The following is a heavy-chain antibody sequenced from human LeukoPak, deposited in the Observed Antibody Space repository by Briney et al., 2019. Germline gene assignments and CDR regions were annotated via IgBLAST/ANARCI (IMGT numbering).Heavy chain of an antibody. J-gene: IGHJ4*02. Sequence: PGGSLRLSCAASGFTFSSYGMHWVRQAPGKGLEWVAVISYDGSNKYYAGSVKGRFTISRDNSKNTLYLQMNSLRAADTAVYYCAKEGGYYDILSNPYYFDYWGQGTLVTVSS. CDR2: ISYDGSNK. V-gene: IGHV3-30*18. CDR1: GFTFSSYG. CDR3: AKEGGYYDILSNPYYFDY. D-gene: IGHD3-9*01.